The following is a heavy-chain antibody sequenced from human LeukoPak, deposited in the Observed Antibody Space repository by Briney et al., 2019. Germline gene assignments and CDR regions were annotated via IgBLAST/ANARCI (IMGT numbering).Heavy chain of an antibody. V-gene: IGHV3-74*01. J-gene: IGHJ4*02. D-gene: IGHD1-7*01. Sequence: GGSLRLSCAASGFTFSDNWMHWVRQAPGKGLVWVSRINLDGGSTTYADSVKGRFTISRDNAKNTLYLQMNSLRAEDTAVYYCARDKLQGAPDYLDHWGQGAMATVSS. CDR2: INLDGGST. CDR3: ARDKLQGAPDYLDH. CDR1: GFTFSDNW.